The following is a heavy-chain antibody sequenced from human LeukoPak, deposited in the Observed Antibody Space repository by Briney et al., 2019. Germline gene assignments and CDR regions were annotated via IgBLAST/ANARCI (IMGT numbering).Heavy chain of an antibody. D-gene: IGHD3-10*01. CDR1: GFTFSSYG. J-gene: IGHJ4*02. Sequence: PGGSLRLSCAASGFTFSSYGMHWVRQAPGKGLEWVAVISYDGSNKYYADSVKGRFTISRDNSKNTLYLQMNSLRAEDTAVYYCVNDGEFPPWVLDYWGQGTLVTVSS. CDR2: ISYDGSNK. V-gene: IGHV3-30*18. CDR3: VNDGEFPPWVLDY.